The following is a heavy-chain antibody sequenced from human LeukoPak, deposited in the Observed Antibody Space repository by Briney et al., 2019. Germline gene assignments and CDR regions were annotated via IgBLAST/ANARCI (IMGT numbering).Heavy chain of an antibody. J-gene: IGHJ3*02. CDR1: RFAFSYYW. D-gene: IGHD2-2*01. CDR3: VRGGDCGSTSCYVDVFDI. Sequence: PGGSLRLSCAASRFAFSYYWMHWVRQAPGKGLVWVSRINSRGNRTNYADSVKGRFAISRDNAKNTMYLQMNSLRVEDTAVYYYVRGGDCGSTSCYVDVFDIWGQGTMVTVSS. V-gene: IGHV3-74*01. CDR2: INSRGNRT.